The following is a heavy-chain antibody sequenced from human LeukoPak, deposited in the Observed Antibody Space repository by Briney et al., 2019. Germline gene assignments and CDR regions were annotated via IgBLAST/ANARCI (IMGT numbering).Heavy chain of an antibody. V-gene: IGHV1-69*13. D-gene: IGHD3-22*01. Sequence: PVKVSCKASGGTFISYAISWVRQAPGHGLEWMGGIIHIFGTAKYEQKFQGRGTITADESTSTDYMHLSSLRSEGTAVRYFARFSSYEDSSGYYYLPSDDWGHGTLVTVSS. J-gene: IGHJ4*01. CDR3: ARFSSYEDSSGYYYLPSDD. CDR2: IIHIFGTA. CDR1: GGTFISYA.